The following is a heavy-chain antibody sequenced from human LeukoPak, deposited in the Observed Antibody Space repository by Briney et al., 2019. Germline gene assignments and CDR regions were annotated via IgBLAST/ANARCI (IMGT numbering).Heavy chain of an antibody. Sequence: PSETLSLTCTVSGGSISRNYWSWIRQTPGKGLEWIGYIYSIGTTDYNPSLKSRLTISIDTSKNQFSLKLSSVTAADTAVYYCATSYYGSGTYYNWFDPWGQGTLVTVSS. CDR1: GGSISRNY. J-gene: IGHJ5*02. CDR2: IYSIGTT. CDR3: ATSYYGSGTYYNWFDP. D-gene: IGHD3-10*01. V-gene: IGHV4-59*01.